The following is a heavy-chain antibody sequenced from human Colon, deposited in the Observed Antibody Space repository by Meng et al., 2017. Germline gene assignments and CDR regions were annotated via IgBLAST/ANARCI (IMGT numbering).Heavy chain of an antibody. D-gene: IGHD6-19*01. CDR1: GGSVSSGSHY. CDR3: ARLIAGWPFYFDY. V-gene: IGHV4-61*01. J-gene: IGHJ4*02. CDR2: MFHSGTT. Sequence: QVHVQEPGPGMVMPSETLSLTCNVSGGSVSSGSHYWSWIRPPPGKGLEWIGYMFHSGTTKYNPSLKSRVSMSVDTTKNQFYLKLTSVTVADTAVFYCARLIAGWPFYFDYWGQGILVTVSS.